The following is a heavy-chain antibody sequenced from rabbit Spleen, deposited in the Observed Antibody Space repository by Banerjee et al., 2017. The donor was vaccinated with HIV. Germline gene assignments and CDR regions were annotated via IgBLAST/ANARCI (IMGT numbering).Heavy chain of an antibody. V-gene: IGHV1S45*01. CDR2: INAITGKA. CDR3: ARDLVGVIGWNFYL. CDR1: GFSFSNKAV. J-gene: IGHJ4*01. Sequence: EQLLESGGGLVKPEGSLKLSCTASGFSFSNKAVMCWVRQAPGKGLEWIACINAITGKAVYASWAKGRFTFSKTSSTTVTLQMTSLTAADTATYFCARDLVGVIGWNFYLWGPGTLVTVS. D-gene: IGHD1-1*01.